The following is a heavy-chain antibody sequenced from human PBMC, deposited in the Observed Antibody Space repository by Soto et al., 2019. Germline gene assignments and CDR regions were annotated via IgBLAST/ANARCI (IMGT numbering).Heavy chain of an antibody. CDR3: ARPRMLYYYYYGMDV. Sequence: GGSLRLSCAASGFTFSSYGMHWVRQAPGKGLEWVAVISYDGSNKYYADSVKGRFTISRDNSKNTLYLQMNSLRAEDTAVYYCARPRMLYYYYYGMDVWGQGTTVTVSS. CDR2: ISYDGSNK. V-gene: IGHV3-30*03. D-gene: IGHD2-8*01. CDR1: GFTFSSYG. J-gene: IGHJ6*02.